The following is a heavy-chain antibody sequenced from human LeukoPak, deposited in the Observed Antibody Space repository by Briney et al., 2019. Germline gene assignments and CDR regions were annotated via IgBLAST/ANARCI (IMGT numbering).Heavy chain of an antibody. J-gene: IGHJ5*02. CDR2: FDPEDGET. V-gene: IGHV1-24*01. Sequence: GASVKVSCKVSGYTLTELSMHWVRQAPGNGLEWRGGFDPEDGETIYAQKFQGRVTMTEDTSTDTAYMELSSLRSEDTAVYYCATDRGSTSLGWFDPWGQGTLVTVSS. CDR3: ATDRGSTSLGWFDP. D-gene: IGHD2-2*01. CDR1: GYTLTELS.